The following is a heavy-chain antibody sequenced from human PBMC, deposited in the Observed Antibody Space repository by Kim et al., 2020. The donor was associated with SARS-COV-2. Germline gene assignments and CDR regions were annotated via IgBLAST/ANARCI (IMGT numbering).Heavy chain of an antibody. CDR2: ISWNSGSI. V-gene: IGHV3-9*01. D-gene: IGHD3-3*01. CDR3: AKPIFGVVIFPDSFDI. CDR1: GFTFDDYA. Sequence: GGSLRLSCAASGFTFDDYAMHWVRQAPGKGLEWVSGISWNSGSIGYADSVKGRFTISRDNAKNSLYLQMNSLRAEDTALYYCAKPIFGVVIFPDSFDIWGRGTMVTVSS. J-gene: IGHJ3*02.